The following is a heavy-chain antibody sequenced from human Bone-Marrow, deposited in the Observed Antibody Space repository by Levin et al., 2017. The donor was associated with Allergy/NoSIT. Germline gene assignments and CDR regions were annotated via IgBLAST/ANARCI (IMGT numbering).Heavy chain of an antibody. D-gene: IGHD3-10*01. J-gene: IGHJ4*02. Sequence: RASVKVSCKTSGYDFSISFIHWVRQAPGQGLEWLGKINPRYGTTTYAQKLQGRVALTSDTSTGTAYMDLSSLRSEDTAVYYCAREGTSRQHDYWGQGTRVTVSS. CDR3: AREGTSRQHDY. V-gene: IGHV1-46*01. CDR2: INPRYGTT. CDR1: GYDFSISF.